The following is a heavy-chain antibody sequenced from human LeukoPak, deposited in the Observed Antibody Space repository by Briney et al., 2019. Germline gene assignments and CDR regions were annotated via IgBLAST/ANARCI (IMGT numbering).Heavy chain of an antibody. Sequence: SETLSLTCTVSGGSLSRSRYYWGWIRQAPGKGLEWIGSISFDESAHYNPPLNRRAAISVDMSQHRFSLKLTSVTAPDAPMYFCATQVPTAAADTRGYFDYWGQGIVVTVSS. V-gene: IGHV4-39*01. CDR3: ATQVPTAAADTRGYFDY. D-gene: IGHD6-25*01. J-gene: IGHJ4*02. CDR2: ISFDESA. CDR1: GGSLSRSRYY.